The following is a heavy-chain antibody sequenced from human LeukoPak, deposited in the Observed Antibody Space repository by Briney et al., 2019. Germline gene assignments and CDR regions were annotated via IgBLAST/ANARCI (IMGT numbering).Heavy chain of an antibody. CDR3: ARVDYYDSSGYYQYYFDY. CDR2: IYYSGST. D-gene: IGHD3-22*01. Sequence: SETLSLTCTVSGGSISSGDYYWSWIRQPPGKGLEWIGYIYYSGSTYYNPSLKSRVTISVDTSKNQFSLKLSSVTAADTAVYYCARVDYYDSSGYYQYYFDYWGQGTLVTVSS. V-gene: IGHV4-30-4*01. J-gene: IGHJ4*02. CDR1: GGSISSGDYY.